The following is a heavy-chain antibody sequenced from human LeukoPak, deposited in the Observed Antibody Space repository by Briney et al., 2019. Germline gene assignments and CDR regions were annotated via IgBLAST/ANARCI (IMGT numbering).Heavy chain of an antibody. CDR1: GFTFSSYA. D-gene: IGHD3-10*01. V-gene: IGHV3-23*01. CDR2: ISGSGGST. CDR3: AKDIEPFYRSGRYLP. J-gene: IGHJ5*02. Sequence: GGSLRLSCAASGFTFSSYAMSWVRQAPGKGLEWVSAISGSGGSTYYADSVKGRFTISRDNSKNTLYLQMNSLRAEDTAVYYCAKDIEPFYRSGRYLPWVPGTLVSVSS.